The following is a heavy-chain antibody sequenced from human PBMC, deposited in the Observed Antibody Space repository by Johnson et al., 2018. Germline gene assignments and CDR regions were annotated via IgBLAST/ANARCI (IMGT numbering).Heavy chain of an antibody. CDR2: IRSKTNNFAT. V-gene: IGHV3-73*01. CDR1: GFTFSDSA. CDR3: TRTHILAAFDI. J-gene: IGHJ3*02. Sequence: VQLVQSGGDLVQPGGSXKLSCAASGFTFSDSAMHWVRQAYGKGLEWVGRIRSKTNNFATAYAASVKGRFTVSRDDSQNTAYLQMNSLKTDDSAVYYCTRTHILAAFDIWGQGTVVTVSS.